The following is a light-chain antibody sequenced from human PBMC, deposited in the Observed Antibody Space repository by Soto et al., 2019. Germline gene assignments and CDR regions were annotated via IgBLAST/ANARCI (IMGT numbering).Light chain of an antibody. CDR2: GAS. CDR1: QSVSSSY. Sequence: EIVLTQSPGTLSLSPGERATLSCRASQSVSSSYLAWYQQKPGQAPRLLIYGASSRATGIPDRFSGSGSGTDFTLTISRLEPEDFAVYYCQQYGSYPTFGGGTKVESK. CDR3: QQYGSYPT. J-gene: IGKJ4*01. V-gene: IGKV3-20*01.